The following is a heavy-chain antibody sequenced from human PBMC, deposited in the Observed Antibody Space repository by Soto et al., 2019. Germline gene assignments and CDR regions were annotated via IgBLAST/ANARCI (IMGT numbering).Heavy chain of an antibody. CDR2: FYASGYT. V-gene: IGHV4-4*07. Sequence: SETLSLTCAVSGGSISNYYWSWIRQPAGKGLEWIGRFYASGYTNYNPSLKSRVTISLDISKNQFSLRLSSVTAADTAVYYCARGNQVAMSDYWGQGTLVTVSS. CDR1: GGSISNYY. J-gene: IGHJ4*02. CDR3: ARGNQVAMSDY.